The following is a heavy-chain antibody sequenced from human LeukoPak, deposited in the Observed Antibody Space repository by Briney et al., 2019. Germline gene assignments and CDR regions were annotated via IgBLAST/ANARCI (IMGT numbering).Heavy chain of an antibody. V-gene: IGHV3-23*01. D-gene: IGHD7-27*01. CDR3: AKDGNWARFED. CDR2: ITSRSTT. J-gene: IGHJ4*02. CDR1: RFIFSHYG. Sequence: GGSLRLSCAASRFIFSHYGMNWVRQAPGKGLEWVSGITSRSTTYYADSVKGRFTISRDNSKNMVWLQINSPTAEDTATYYCAKDGNWARFEDWGQGTLVTVSS.